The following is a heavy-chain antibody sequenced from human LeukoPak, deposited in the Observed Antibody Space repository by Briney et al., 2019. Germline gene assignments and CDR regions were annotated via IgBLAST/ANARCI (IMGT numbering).Heavy chain of an antibody. D-gene: IGHD6-19*01. CDR1: GGSISSSSYY. V-gene: IGHV4-39*01. CDR3: ARELAVAGRDFDY. Sequence: SETLSPTCTVSGGSISSSSYYWGWIRQPPGKGLEWIGSIYYSGSTYYNPSLKSRVTISVDTSKNQFSLKLSSVTAADTAVYYCARELAVAGRDFDYWGQGTLVTVSS. CDR2: IYYSGST. J-gene: IGHJ4*02.